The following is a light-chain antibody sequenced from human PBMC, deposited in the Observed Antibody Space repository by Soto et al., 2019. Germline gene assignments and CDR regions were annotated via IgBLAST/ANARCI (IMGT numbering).Light chain of an antibody. V-gene: IGLV6-57*02. CDR2: ENN. Sequence: NFMLTQPHPVSESPGKTVTISCTGSSGSIASNYVQWYQQRPGSAPTPVIYENNQRPSGVPDRFSGSIDSSSNSASLTISGLKTEGEADYCCQSYDSSNVIFGGGTKLTVL. CDR3: QSYDSSNVI. J-gene: IGLJ2*01. CDR1: SGSIASNY.